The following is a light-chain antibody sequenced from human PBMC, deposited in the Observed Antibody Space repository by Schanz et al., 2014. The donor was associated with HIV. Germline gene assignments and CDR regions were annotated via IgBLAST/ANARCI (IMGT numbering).Light chain of an antibody. J-gene: IGLJ1*01. CDR1: SSDVGSYNL. Sequence: QSALTQPASVSGSPGQSITISCTGTSSDVGSYNLVSWYQQHPGKAPKLMICEVSKRPSGISRRFSGSKSGNTASLTISGLQADDEADYYCYSFAGTTGTPYVFGTGTKVTVL. CDR2: EVS. V-gene: IGLV2-23*02. CDR3: YSFAGTTGTPYV.